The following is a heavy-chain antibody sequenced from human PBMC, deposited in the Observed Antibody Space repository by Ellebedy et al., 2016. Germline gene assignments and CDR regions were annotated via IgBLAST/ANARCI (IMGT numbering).Heavy chain of an antibody. CDR1: GFTFSSYS. D-gene: IGHD3-10*01. V-gene: IGHV3-21*05. J-gene: IGHJ4*02. CDR3: AREGTMLRGVKSEDH. Sequence: GESLKISXAASGFTFSSYSMNWVRQAPGKGLEWVSYISTRSTFSIYADSVKGRFIISRDDAKNLLYLQMNSLTAEDTGVYYCAREGTMLRGVKSEDHWGQGTLVTVSS. CDR2: ISTRSTFS.